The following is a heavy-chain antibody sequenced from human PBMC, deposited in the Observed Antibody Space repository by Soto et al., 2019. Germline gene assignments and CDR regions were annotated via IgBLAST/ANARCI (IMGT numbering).Heavy chain of an antibody. V-gene: IGHV3-15*01. J-gene: IGHJ5*02. CDR1: GFTLSDSW. D-gene: IGHD2-15*01. CDR2: IKSKSDGGTT. CDR3: TTDLWRIAVVVGSTGYFNP. Sequence: VSLRLSCAASGFTLSDSWMSWVRQAPWKGLDWVGRIKSKSDGGTTEYAAPVRGRFTISRDDSKNTLYLQMNSLKTEDTAVYYCTTDLWRIAVVVGSTGYFNPWGQGTPVTVSS.